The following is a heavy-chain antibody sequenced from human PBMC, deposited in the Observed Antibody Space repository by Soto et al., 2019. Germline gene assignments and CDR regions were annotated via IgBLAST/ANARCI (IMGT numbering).Heavy chain of an antibody. CDR1: GFTFSSYA. J-gene: IGHJ3*02. Sequence: VQLLESGGGLVQPGGSLRLSCAASGFTFSSYAMSWVRQAPGKGLEWVAVISYDGSNKYYADSVKGRFTISRDNSKNTLYLQMNSLRAEDTAVYYCASLAVAGTVAFDIWGQGTMVTVSS. CDR3: ASLAVAGTVAFDI. D-gene: IGHD6-19*01. V-gene: IGHV3-30-3*01. CDR2: ISYDGSNK.